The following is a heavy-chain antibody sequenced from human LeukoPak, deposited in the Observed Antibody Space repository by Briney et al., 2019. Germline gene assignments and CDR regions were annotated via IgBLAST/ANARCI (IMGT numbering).Heavy chain of an antibody. D-gene: IGHD3-10*01. CDR1: GFTFSSYG. J-gene: IGHJ4*02. Sequence: GGPLRLSCAASGFTFSSYGMHWVREAPGKGLEWVAFIRYDGSNKYYADSVKGRFTISRDNSKNTLYLQMNSLRAEDTAVYYCAKDRQRFGELLPFDYWGQGTLVTVSS. CDR2: IRYDGSNK. V-gene: IGHV3-30*02. CDR3: AKDRQRFGELLPFDY.